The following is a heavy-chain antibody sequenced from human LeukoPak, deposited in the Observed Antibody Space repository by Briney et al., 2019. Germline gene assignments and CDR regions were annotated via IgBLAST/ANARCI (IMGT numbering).Heavy chain of an antibody. J-gene: IGHJ4*02. D-gene: IGHD5-12*01. CDR3: AKDNPFSGYDGRDY. Sequence: GGSLRLSSAGSGFIFSRIAMTWVRPAPGKGLGWVSSSSGSGGSTYKADSVKGVYNITRDNSKNTLYVQMHSLRAEYTAVYYCAKDNPFSGYDGRDYWGQGTLVAVSS. V-gene: IGHV3-23*01. CDR2: SSGSGGST. CDR1: GFIFSRIA.